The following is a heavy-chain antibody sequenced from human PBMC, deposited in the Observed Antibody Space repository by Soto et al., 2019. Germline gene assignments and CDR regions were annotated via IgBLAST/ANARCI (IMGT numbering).Heavy chain of an antibody. V-gene: IGHV1-69*01. CDR2: IIPIFGTA. Sequence: QVQLVQSGAEVKKPGSSVKVSCKASGGTFSSYAISWVRQAPGQGLEWMGGIIPIFGTANYAEKFQGRVTITADESTSTAYMELSSMRSEDTAVYYCARRGYSSGYAQGDAFDIWGQGTMVTVSS. CDR3: ARRGYSSGYAQGDAFDI. CDR1: GGTFSSYA. J-gene: IGHJ3*02. D-gene: IGHD3-22*01.